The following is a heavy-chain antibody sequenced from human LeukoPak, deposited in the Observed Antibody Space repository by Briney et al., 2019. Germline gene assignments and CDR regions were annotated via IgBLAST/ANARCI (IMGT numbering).Heavy chain of an antibody. CDR1: GGSFSSYY. CDR2: IYYSGST. V-gene: IGHV4-59*01. CDR3: ARDSGAAAGTYYYYGMDV. D-gene: IGHD6-13*01. Sequence: SETLSLTCTVSGGSFSSYYWSWFRQPPGKGLDRIGFIYYSGSTNYNPSLKSRVTISVDTSKNQFSLKLSSVTAADTAVYYCARDSGAAAGTYYYYGMDVWGQGTTVTVSS. J-gene: IGHJ6*02.